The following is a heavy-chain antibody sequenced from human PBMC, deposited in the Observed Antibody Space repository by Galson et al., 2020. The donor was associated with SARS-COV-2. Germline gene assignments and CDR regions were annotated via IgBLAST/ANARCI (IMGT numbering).Heavy chain of an antibody. Sequence: GGSLRLSCAASGFTFSSYDMHWVRQATGKGLAWVSAIGPAGDTYYPGSVKGRFTISRENAKNSLYLQMNSLRAGDTAVYYCARGDMVRGGYYYYYYMDVWGKGTTVTVSS. CDR3: ARGDMVRGGYYYYYYMDV. V-gene: IGHV3-13*01. CDR2: IGPAGDT. J-gene: IGHJ6*03. D-gene: IGHD3-10*01. CDR1: GFTFSSYD.